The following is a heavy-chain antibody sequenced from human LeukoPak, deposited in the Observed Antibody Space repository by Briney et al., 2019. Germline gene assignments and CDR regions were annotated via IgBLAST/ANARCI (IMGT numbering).Heavy chain of an antibody. CDR2: ISGSGFST. V-gene: IGHV3-23*01. CDR3: AKGLGAIDI. Sequence: GGSLRLSCPASGLTFSSYAMSWVRQAPGKGLEWVSGISGSGFSTDYADSVKGRFTISRDNSKSTLYLQTNSLRAEDTAVYYCAKGLGAIDIWGQGTMVTVSS. CDR1: GLTFSSYA. D-gene: IGHD2-2*01. J-gene: IGHJ3*02.